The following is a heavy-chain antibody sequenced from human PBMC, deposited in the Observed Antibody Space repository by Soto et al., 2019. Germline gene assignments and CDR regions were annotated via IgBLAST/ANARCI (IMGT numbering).Heavy chain of an antibody. J-gene: IGHJ4*02. Sequence: LRLSCAASGVTLSKSAIHWVRQAPGKGLQWAAVISSNGSHLFYADSVRGRFTVSRDNGNNTIYLQMNGLKSEDTGVYYCVTGSGVLESLWGQGTLVTVSS. CDR2: ISSNGSHL. D-gene: IGHD6-6*01. CDR1: GVTLSKSA. V-gene: IGHV3-30*01. CDR3: VTGSGVLESL.